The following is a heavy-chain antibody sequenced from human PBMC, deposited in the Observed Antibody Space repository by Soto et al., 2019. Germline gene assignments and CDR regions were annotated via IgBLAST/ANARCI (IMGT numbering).Heavy chain of an antibody. V-gene: IGHV5-51*01. Sequence: EVQLVQSGAEVKKAGDALKISCKISGYDFIDYWIGWVRPMPGKGLEWMGIVFPDDSEARYSPSFQGQVTMSVDKSISTAYLMWGSLRASDSAMYYCTRRGHVATHARALEMWGQGTMVTVSP. J-gene: IGHJ3*02. D-gene: IGHD3-10*02. CDR3: TRRGHVATHARALEM. CDR2: VFPDDSEA. CDR1: GYDFIDYW.